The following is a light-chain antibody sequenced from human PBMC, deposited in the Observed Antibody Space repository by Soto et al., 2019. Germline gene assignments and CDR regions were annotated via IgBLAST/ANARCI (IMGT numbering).Light chain of an antibody. CDR2: QDS. CDR1: KLGQKY. V-gene: IGLV3-1*01. J-gene: IGLJ2*01. CDR3: QAWDSNNVV. Sequence: SYELTQPPSVSVSPGQTASITCSGDKLGQKYACWYQQKPGQSPVLVIYQDSKRPSGIPERFSGSNSGNTATLTISGTQAMDEADYYCQAWDSNNVVVGGGTKLTVL.